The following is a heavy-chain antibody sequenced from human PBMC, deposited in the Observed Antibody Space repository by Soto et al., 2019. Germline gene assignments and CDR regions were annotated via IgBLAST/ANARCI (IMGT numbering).Heavy chain of an antibody. J-gene: IGHJ4*02. D-gene: IGHD6-19*01. CDR1: GGTFSSYA. CDR2: IIPMFGTA. Sequence: QVQLVQSGAEVKKPGSSVKVSCKASGGTFSSYAISWVRQAPGQGLEWMGGIIPMFGTANYAQKFQGRVTITADESTSTAYMELSSLRSEDTAVYYCARSSGWYNPYYFDYWGQGTLVTVSS. V-gene: IGHV1-69*01. CDR3: ARSSGWYNPYYFDY.